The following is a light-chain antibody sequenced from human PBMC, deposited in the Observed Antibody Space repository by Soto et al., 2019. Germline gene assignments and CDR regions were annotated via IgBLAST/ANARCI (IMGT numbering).Light chain of an antibody. J-gene: IGLJ2*01. V-gene: IGLV2-14*01. Sequence: QSALTQPASVSGSPGQSITISCTGTSSDVGGYNYVSWYQQHPGKAPKLIIYNVSNRPSGVSNRFSGSKSGNTASLTISGLQAEDEGHYYCSSFTSSNTVLFGGGTKVT. CDR3: SSFTSSNTVL. CDR2: NVS. CDR1: SSDVGGYNY.